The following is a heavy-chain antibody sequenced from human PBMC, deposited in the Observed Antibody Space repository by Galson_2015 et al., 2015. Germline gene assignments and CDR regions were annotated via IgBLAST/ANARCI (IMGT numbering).Heavy chain of an antibody. Sequence: SLRLSCAASGFTFSSYSMNWVRQAPGKGLEWVSSISSSSSYIYYADSVKGRFTISRDNAKNSLYLQMNSLRAEDTAVYYCASIDYYDSSGYTNYPAFDYWGQGTLFTVSS. CDR2: ISSSSSYI. V-gene: IGHV3-21*01. J-gene: IGHJ4*02. D-gene: IGHD3-22*01. CDR3: ASIDYYDSSGYTNYPAFDY. CDR1: GFTFSSYS.